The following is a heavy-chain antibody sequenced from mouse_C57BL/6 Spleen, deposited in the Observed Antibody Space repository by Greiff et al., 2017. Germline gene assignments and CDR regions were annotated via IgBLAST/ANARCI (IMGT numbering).Heavy chain of an antibody. J-gene: IGHJ1*03. CDR2: ISSGGSYT. D-gene: IGHD1-1*01. Sequence: EVKLMESGGDLVKPGGSLKLSCAASGFTFSSYGMSWVRQTPDKRLEWVATISSGGSYTYYPDSVKGRFTISRDNAKNTLYLQMSSLKSEDTAMYYCARGYYYGSSSDVWGTGTTVTVSS. CDR1: GFTFSSYG. CDR3: ARGYYYGSSSDV. V-gene: IGHV5-6*01.